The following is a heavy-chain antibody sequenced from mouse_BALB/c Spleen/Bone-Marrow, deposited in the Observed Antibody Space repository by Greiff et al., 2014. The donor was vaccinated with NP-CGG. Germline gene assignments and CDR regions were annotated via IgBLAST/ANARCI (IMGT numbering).Heavy chain of an antibody. Sequence: EVQLQQSGAELVKPGASVKLSCTASGFNIKDTYMHWVKQRPEQGLEWIGRIDPANGNTKYDPKFQGKATITADTSSNTAYLQLSSLTSEDTAVYYCARDYRYGYYAIDYWGQGTSVTVST. CDR1: GFNIKDTY. V-gene: IGHV14-3*02. J-gene: IGHJ4*01. CDR2: IDPANGNT. D-gene: IGHD2-14*01. CDR3: ARDYRYGYYAIDY.